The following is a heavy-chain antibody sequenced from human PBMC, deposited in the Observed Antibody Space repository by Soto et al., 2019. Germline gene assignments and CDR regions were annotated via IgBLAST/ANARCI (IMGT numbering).Heavy chain of an antibody. CDR2: IYRGGST. Sequence: PSETLSLTCTVSSDSTSTHNWSWIRQTPEKGLEWIGYIYRGGSTGYNPSLKTRVTISVDRSTNQFSLKLSSVTAADTAVYYCARVPDYWGQGTLVTVSS. CDR3: ARVPDY. CDR1: SDSTSTHN. V-gene: IGHV4-59*11. J-gene: IGHJ4*02.